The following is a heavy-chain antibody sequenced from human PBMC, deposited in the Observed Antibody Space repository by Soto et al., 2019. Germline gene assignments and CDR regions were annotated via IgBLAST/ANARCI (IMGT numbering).Heavy chain of an antibody. Sequence: GAPVKVSCKASGYTFTSYGISWVRQAPGQRLEWMGWISAYNGNTNYAQKLQGRVTMTTETSTSTAYMELRSLRSDDTAVYYCARRPSVAARPLNYYGMDVWGQGTTVTVSS. CDR2: ISAYNGNT. V-gene: IGHV1-18*01. J-gene: IGHJ6*02. CDR1: GYTFTSYG. D-gene: IGHD6-6*01. CDR3: ARRPSVAARPLNYYGMDV.